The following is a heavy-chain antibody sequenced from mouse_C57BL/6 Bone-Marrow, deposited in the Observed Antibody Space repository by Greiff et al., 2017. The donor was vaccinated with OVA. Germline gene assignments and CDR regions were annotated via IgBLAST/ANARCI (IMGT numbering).Heavy chain of an antibody. J-gene: IGHJ3*01. CDR2: INPNYGTT. CDR3: AREDYDGGKAWFAY. Sequence: LVEPGASVKISCKASGYSFTDYNMNWVKQSNGKSLEWIGVINPNYGTTSYNQKFKGKATLTVDQSSSTAYMQLNSLTSEDSAVYYCAREDYDGGKAWFAYWGQGTLVTVSA. CDR1: GYSFTDYN. V-gene: IGHV1-39*01. D-gene: IGHD2-4*01.